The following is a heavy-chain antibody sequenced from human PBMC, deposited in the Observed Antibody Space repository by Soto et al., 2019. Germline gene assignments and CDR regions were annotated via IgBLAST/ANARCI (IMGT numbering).Heavy chain of an antibody. Sequence: GGSLRLSCAASGFTFDDYAMDWVRQAPGKGLEWVSLISWDGGSTYYADSVKGRFTISRDNSKNSLYLQMNSLRAEDTALYYCAKALSSGWQTGAVPSAPGYWGQGTLVTAPQ. J-gene: IGHJ4*02. D-gene: IGHD6-19*01. V-gene: IGHV3-43D*04. CDR2: ISWDGGST. CDR1: GFTFDDYA. CDR3: AKALSSGWQTGAVPSAPGY.